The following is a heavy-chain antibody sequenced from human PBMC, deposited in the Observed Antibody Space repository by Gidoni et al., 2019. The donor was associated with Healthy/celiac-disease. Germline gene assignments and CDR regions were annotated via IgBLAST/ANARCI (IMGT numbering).Heavy chain of an antibody. V-gene: IGHV4-31*03. CDR1: GGSIRSGGYY. J-gene: IGHJ4*02. CDR2: IYYSGST. D-gene: IGHD5-18*01. Sequence: QVQLQESGPGLVKPSQTLSLTCPVSGGSIRSGGYYWSWIRQHPGKGLEWIGYIYYSGSTYYNPSLKSRVTISVDTSKNQFSLKLSSVTAADTAVYYCARFKGFRGYSYGSDYWGQGTLVTVSS. CDR3: ARFKGFRGYSYGSDY.